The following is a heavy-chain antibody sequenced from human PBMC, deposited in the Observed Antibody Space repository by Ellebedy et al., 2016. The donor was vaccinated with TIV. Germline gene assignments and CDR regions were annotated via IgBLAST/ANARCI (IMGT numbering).Heavy chain of an antibody. Sequence: GESLKISCAASGFTFSSYSMNWVRQAPGKGLEWVSSISTSSTYIYYADSVKGRFTISRDNAKSSLYLQMNSLRAEDMALYYCVKDINAGGADVWGQGTMVTVSS. CDR3: VKDINAGGADV. V-gene: IGHV3-21*04. CDR2: ISTSSTYI. CDR1: GFTFSSYS. D-gene: IGHD1-14*01. J-gene: IGHJ6*02.